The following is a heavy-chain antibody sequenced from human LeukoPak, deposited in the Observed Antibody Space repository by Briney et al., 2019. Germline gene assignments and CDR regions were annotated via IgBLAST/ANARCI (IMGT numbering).Heavy chain of an antibody. CDR1: GGSISSSSYY. Sequence: SETLSLTCTVSGGSISSSSYYWGWIRQPPGKGLEWIGSIYYSGSTYYNPSLKSRVTISVDTSKNQFSLKLSSVTAAHTAVYYCARVWSGSTTFDYWGQGTLVTVSS. CDR3: ARVWSGSTTFDY. D-gene: IGHD3-3*01. J-gene: IGHJ4*02. CDR2: IYYSGST. V-gene: IGHV4-39*07.